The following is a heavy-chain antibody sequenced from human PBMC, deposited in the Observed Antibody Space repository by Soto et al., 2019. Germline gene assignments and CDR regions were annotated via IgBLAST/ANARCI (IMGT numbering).Heavy chain of an antibody. V-gene: IGHV3-23*01. Sequence: EVQLLESGGDFVQPGGSLRLSCAASGFSLNNFAMTWVRHAPGKGLEWVSGITSSGDKTYYADSVKGRFIISRDNSKNTLYLQMNSLRVEDTALYYCARDCGSTSCSVWHYWGQGTLVTVSS. D-gene: IGHD2-2*01. J-gene: IGHJ4*02. CDR3: ARDCGSTSCSVWHY. CDR1: GFSLNNFA. CDR2: ITSSGDKT.